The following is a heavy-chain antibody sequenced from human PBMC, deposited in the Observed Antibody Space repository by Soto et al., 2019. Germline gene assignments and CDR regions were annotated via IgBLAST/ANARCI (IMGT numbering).Heavy chain of an antibody. CDR1: GATFRSYA. D-gene: IGHD3-10*01. Sequence: ASGRVSGTASGATFRSYAISWVRQAPGQGLEWMGGIIPIYGTAIYAQKFQGRVTIPAGESTSRAYMVMSSLRSEDTVVYYCATPETRVGYNADGSSYGSQGTLVSVST. CDR3: ATPETRVGYNADGSSY. J-gene: IGHJ4*02. V-gene: IGHV1-69*01. CDR2: IIPIYGTA.